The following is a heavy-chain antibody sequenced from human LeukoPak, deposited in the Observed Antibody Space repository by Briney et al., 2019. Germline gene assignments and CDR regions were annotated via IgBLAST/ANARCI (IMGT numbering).Heavy chain of an antibody. CDR3: ASSTGYTFSYYYGMDV. CDR1: GFTVSSNY. J-gene: IGHJ6*02. Sequence: GGSLRLSCAASGFTVSSNYMSWVRQAPGKGLEWVSVIYSGGSKYYADSVKGRFTISRDNSKNTLYLQMNSLRAEDTAVYYCASSTGYTFSYYYGMDVWGQGTTVTVSS. CDR2: IYSGGSK. D-gene: IGHD3-9*01. V-gene: IGHV3-66*01.